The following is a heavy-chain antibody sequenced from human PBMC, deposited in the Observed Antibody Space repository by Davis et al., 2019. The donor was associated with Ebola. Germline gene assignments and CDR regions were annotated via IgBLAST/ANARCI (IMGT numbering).Heavy chain of an antibody. J-gene: IGHJ2*01. CDR2: INPNSGGT. Sequence: ASVKVSCKASGYTFTGYYMHWVRQAPGQGLEWMGWINPNSGGTNYAQKFQGWVTMTRDTSISTAYMELSRLRSDDTAVYYCARGGEYCSSTSCYTVWYFDLWGRGTLVTVSS. D-gene: IGHD2-2*02. V-gene: IGHV1-2*04. CDR3: ARGGEYCSSTSCYTVWYFDL. CDR1: GYTFTGYY.